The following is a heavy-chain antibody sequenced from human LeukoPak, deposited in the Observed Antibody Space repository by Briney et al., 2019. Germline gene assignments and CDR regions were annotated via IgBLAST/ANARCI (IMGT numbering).Heavy chain of an antibody. J-gene: IGHJ4*02. V-gene: IGHV3-30*03. CDR1: GFTFSSYG. Sequence: GRSLRLSCAGSGFTFSSYGMHWVRQAPGQGLEWVAVISYDGSNKYYADSVKGRFTIARDNSKNTMYLQMNSLIAEDTAGYYCAREDGNCSGGNCYSYFDSWGQGALVTVSS. D-gene: IGHD2-15*01. CDR2: ISYDGSNK. CDR3: AREDGNCSGGNCYSYFDS.